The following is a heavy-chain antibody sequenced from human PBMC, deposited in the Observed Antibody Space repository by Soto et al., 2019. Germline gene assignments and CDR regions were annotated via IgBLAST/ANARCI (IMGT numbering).Heavy chain of an antibody. D-gene: IGHD6-19*01. CDR3: ARDLGGWTDY. Sequence: QVQLVQSGAEVKKPGASVKVSCKASGYTFTSYGMHWVRQAPGQRLEWMGWINAGNGNRKYSQKFQGRVTITRDTSASTAYMRRSSLRAEDTTVYYCARDLGGWTDYWGQGTLVTVSS. V-gene: IGHV1-3*01. CDR2: INAGNGNR. J-gene: IGHJ4*02. CDR1: GYTFTSYG.